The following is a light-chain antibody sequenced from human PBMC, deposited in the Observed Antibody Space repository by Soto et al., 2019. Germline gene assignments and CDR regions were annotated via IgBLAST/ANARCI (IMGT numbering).Light chain of an antibody. V-gene: IGKV1-39*01. CDR3: QQSYSTPYT. CDR2: AAS. CDR1: QSVTSY. Sequence: DIQMTQSPSSLSASVGDRVTITCRASQSVTSYLNWYQQKPGKPPKVLIYAASSLQSGVPSRFSGSGSGTDFTLTISSLQPEDFATYYCQQSYSTPYTFGQGTKLEIK. J-gene: IGKJ2*01.